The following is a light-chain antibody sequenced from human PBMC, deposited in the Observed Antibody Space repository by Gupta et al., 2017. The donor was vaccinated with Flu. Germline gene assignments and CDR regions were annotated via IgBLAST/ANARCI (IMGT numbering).Light chain of an antibody. CDR1: SSNRGSKT. CDR3: AAQDDSPNVGV. J-gene: IGLJ3*02. Sequence: QSVLTGPPSASGTPGQRVTIYCSGSSSNRGSKTVTWYQQAPGTAHKLCLYSKNERRSGVPDRFSGSKSGTSASPATTVLQAEDGADYYWAAQDDSPNVGVFGGGTKLT. V-gene: IGLV1-44*01. CDR2: SKN.